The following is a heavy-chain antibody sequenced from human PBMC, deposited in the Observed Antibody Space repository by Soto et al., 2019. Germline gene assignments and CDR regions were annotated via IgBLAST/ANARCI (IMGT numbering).Heavy chain of an antibody. CDR2: INHSGST. CDR3: ATTAAATDYYYYYGMDV. CDR1: GGSFSGYY. V-gene: IGHV4-34*01. J-gene: IGHJ6*02. D-gene: IGHD6-13*01. Sequence: QVQLQQWGAGLLKPSETLSLTCAVYGGSFSGYYWSWIRQPPGKGLEWIGEINHSGSTNYNPSLKSRVTISVDTSTNQFSLKLSSVTAADTAVYYCATTAAATDYYYYYGMDVWGQGTTVTVSS.